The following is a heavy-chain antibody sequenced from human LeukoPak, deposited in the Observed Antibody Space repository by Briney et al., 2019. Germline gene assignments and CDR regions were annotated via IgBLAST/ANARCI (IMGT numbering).Heavy chain of an antibody. CDR2: INHSGST. J-gene: IGHJ4*02. CDR3: ARATAAGTSPFDY. CDR1: GGSFSGYY. D-gene: IGHD6-13*01. V-gene: IGHV4-34*01. Sequence: SETLSLTCAVYGGSFSGYYWSWIRQPPGKGLEWIGEINHSGSTNYNPSLKSRVTISVDTSKNQFSLKLSSVTAADTAVYYCARATAAGTSPFDYWGQGTLVTVSS.